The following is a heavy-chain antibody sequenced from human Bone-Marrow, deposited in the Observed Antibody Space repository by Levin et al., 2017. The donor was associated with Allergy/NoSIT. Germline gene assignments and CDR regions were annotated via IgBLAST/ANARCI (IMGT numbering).Heavy chain of an antibody. Sequence: SCAASGFTFSSYAMSWVRQAPGKGLEWVSAISGSGGSTYYADSVKGRFTISRDNSKNTLYLQMNSLRAEDTAVYYCAKVTHYDSSGREGLDYWGQGTLVTVSS. J-gene: IGHJ4*02. V-gene: IGHV3-23*01. CDR1: GFTFSSYA. CDR3: AKVTHYDSSGREGLDY. CDR2: ISGSGGST. D-gene: IGHD3-22*01.